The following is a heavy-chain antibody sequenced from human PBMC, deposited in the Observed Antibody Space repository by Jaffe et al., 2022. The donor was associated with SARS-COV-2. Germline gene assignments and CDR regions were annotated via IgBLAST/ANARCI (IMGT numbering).Heavy chain of an antibody. CDR2: ISSSGSTK. V-gene: IGHV3-48*02. CDR1: GFTFSTYN. Sequence: EVQVMESGGGLVQPGGSLRISCAASGFTFSTYNMNWVRRAPGRGLEWVAYISSSGSTKYYADPVKGRFTISRDNAKNSLYLQMDSLRDEDTAVYYCARDDCSAGCLSGYYYYGLDVWGHGTTVTVSS. J-gene: IGHJ6*02. CDR3: ARDDCSAGCLSGYYYYGLDV. D-gene: IGHD2-15*01.